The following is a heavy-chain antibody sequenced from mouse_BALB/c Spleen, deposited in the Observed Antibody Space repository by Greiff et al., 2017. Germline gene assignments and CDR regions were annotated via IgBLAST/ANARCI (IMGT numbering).Heavy chain of an antibody. J-gene: IGHJ4*01. D-gene: IGHD1-2*01. V-gene: IGHV5-9-3*01. CDR3: ARGGDYGSSAMDY. CDR2: ISSGGSYT. CDR1: GFTFSSYA. Sequence: VKLMASGGGLVKPGGSLKLSCAASGFTFSSYAMSWVRQTPEKRLEWVATISSGGSYTYYPDSVKGRFTISRDNAKNTLYLQMSSLRSEDTAMYYCARGGDYGSSAMDYWGQGTSVTVSS.